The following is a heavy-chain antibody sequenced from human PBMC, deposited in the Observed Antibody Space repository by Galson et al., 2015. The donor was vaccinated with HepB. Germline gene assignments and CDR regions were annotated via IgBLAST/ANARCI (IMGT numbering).Heavy chain of an antibody. CDR2: IYPGDSDT. CDR1: GYSFTTNW. V-gene: IGHV5-51*03. Sequence: QSGAEVKKPGESLKISCKGSGYSFTTNWIGWVRQMPGKGLEWIGIIYPGDSDTRYSPSFQGHVTVSVDKSISTAYLQWSSLKASHTAISSCARLIKGSTYNTSHWYFDLWGRGTLVTVSS. D-gene: IGHD1-14*01. CDR3: ARLIKGSTYNTSHWYFDL. J-gene: IGHJ2*01.